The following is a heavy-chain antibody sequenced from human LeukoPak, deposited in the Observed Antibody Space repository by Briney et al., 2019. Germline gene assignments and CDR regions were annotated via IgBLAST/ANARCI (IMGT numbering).Heavy chain of an antibody. J-gene: IGHJ4*02. V-gene: IGHV3-7*04. Sequence: GGSLRLSCTASGFTFSSYWMNWVRQAPGKGLEWVADIKQDGSEKYYVDSVKGRFTISRDNAKKSLYLQMNSLRAEDTAVYYCARETEMANLDYWGQGTLVTVSS. CDR3: ARETEMANLDY. CDR1: GFTFSSYW. D-gene: IGHD5-24*01. CDR2: IKQDGSEK.